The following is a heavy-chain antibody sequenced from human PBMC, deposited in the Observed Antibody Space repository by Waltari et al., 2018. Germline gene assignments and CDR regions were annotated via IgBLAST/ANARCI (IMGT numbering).Heavy chain of an antibody. CDR2: IKEDGSEK. D-gene: IGHD3-22*01. Sequence: EVQLVESGGGLVQPGGSLRLSCAASGFTFNTYWMTWVRQAPGKGLEWMANIKEDGSEKYYVDFVKGRFTISRDNAKNALYLQMNSLRAEDTAVYYCARDSFPFYDSSGYYPDYWGPGTLVTVSS. J-gene: IGHJ4*02. CDR3: ARDSFPFYDSSGYYPDY. V-gene: IGHV3-7*01. CDR1: GFTFNTYW.